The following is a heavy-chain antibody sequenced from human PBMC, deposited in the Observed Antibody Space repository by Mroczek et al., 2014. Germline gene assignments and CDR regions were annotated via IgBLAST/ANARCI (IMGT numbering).Heavy chain of an antibody. D-gene: IGHD3-22*01. CDR2: IYYSGST. Sequence: QVQLQQWGPGLVKPSETLSLTCTVSGGSISSYYWSWIRQPPGKGLEWIGYIYYSGSTNYNPSLKSRVTISVDTSKNQFSLKLSSVTAADTAVYYCAREEYYYDSSGSRDDAFDIWGQGTMVTVSS. J-gene: IGHJ3*02. CDR1: GGSISSYY. CDR3: AREEYYYDSSGSRDDAFDI. V-gene: IGHV4-59*01.